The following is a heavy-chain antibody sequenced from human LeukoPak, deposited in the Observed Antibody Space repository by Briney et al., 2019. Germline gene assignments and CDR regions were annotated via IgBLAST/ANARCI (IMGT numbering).Heavy chain of an antibody. J-gene: IGHJ4*02. CDR3: AKDLEIVGGTGGFDY. V-gene: IGHV3-43*01. D-gene: IGHD1-26*01. CDR1: GFTFDDYT. Sequence: PGGSLRLSCAASGFTFDDYTMHWVRQAPGKGLEWVSLISWDGGSTYYADSVKGRFTISRDNSKNSLYLQMNSLRTEDTALYYCAKDLEIVGGTGGFDYWGQGTLVTVSS. CDR2: ISWDGGST.